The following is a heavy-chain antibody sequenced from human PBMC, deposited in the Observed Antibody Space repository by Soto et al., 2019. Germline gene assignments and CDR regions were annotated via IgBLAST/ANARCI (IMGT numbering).Heavy chain of an antibody. CDR1: GGSISNYY. V-gene: IGHV4-59*08. D-gene: IGHD6-13*01. CDR3: ARTYSRSHYLAY. Sequence: SETLSLTCTVSGGSISNYYWSWIRQPPGKGLEWIGYIFYSGSTNYNPSLKSRVTISVDTSKNQFSLKLSSVTAADTAVYYCARTYSRSHYLAYWGQGTLVTVSS. CDR2: IFYSGST. J-gene: IGHJ4*02.